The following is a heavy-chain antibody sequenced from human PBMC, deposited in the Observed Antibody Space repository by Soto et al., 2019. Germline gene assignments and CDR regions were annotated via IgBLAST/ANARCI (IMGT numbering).Heavy chain of an antibody. CDR3: AREIHYDILTGYFDY. CDR2: IYYSGST. V-gene: IGHV4-59*01. D-gene: IGHD3-9*01. J-gene: IGHJ4*02. CDR1: GGSISSYY. Sequence: SETLSLTCTVSGGSISSYYWSWIRQPPGKGLEWIGYIYYSGSTNYNPSLKSRVTISVDTSKNQFSLKLSSVTAADTAVYYCAREIHYDILTGYFDYWGQGTLVTVSS.